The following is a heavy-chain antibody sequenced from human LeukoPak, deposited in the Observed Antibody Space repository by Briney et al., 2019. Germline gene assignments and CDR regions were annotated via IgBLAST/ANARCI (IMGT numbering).Heavy chain of an antibody. CDR1: GFTFSSYG. CDR2: ISGSGGST. J-gene: IGHJ6*03. D-gene: IGHD2-21*02. V-gene: IGHV3-23*01. CDR3: AKLGGDHKYYYYYMDV. Sequence: GGSLRLSCAASGFTFSSYGMPWVRQAPGKGLEWVSAISGSGGSTYYADSVKGRFTISRDNSKNTLYLQMNSLRAEDTAVYYCAKLGGDHKYYYYYMDVWGKGTTVTVSS.